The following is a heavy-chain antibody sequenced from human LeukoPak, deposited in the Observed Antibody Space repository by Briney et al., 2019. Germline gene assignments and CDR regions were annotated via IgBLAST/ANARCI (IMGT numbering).Heavy chain of an antibody. D-gene: IGHD1-26*01. V-gene: IGHV3-74*01. Sequence: GGSLRLSCAASGLPFSSYAMYLVRQAPGNGLVWVSRVHGDGNNIGYADSVKGRFTIFRDNAKNTLYLQMNSLRPDDTAVYYCARARVGDPTDYWGQGTLVTVSS. CDR2: VHGDGNNI. J-gene: IGHJ4*02. CDR1: GLPFSSYA. CDR3: ARARVGDPTDY.